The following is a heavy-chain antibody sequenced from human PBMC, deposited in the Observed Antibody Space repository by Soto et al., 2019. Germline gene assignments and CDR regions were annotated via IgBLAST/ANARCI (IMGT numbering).Heavy chain of an antibody. D-gene: IGHD6-19*01. V-gene: IGHV2-26*01. CDR2: IDSSGEK. Sequence: QVTLKESGPVLVKPTETLTLRCTVSGLSITDSEMGVSWIRQPPGQPLEWLAHIDSSGEKSYRTFLKSRLAISKDTPKSQIVLTMTIMDPADTATYYCARRHLAVAVSPWFDPWGQGIPVTVSS. CDR3: ARRHLAVAVSPWFDP. CDR1: GLSITDSEMG. J-gene: IGHJ5*02.